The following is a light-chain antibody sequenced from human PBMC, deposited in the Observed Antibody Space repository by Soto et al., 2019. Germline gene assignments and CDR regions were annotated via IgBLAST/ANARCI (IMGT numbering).Light chain of an antibody. Sequence: DLQMTQSPSSLSASVGDRVTLTCQASQDISNYLFWYQHKPGKAPKLLISDASNLETWVPSRFSGSGSGTDFTFTISSLQAEDIATYYCQQYDNLPYTFGQGTKLEI. CDR2: DAS. CDR1: QDISNY. V-gene: IGKV1-33*01. CDR3: QQYDNLPYT. J-gene: IGKJ2*01.